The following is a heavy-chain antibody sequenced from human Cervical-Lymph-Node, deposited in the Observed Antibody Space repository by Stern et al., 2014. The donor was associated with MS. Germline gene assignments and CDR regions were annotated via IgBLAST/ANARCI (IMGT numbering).Heavy chain of an antibody. J-gene: IGHJ6*02. V-gene: IGHV3-30*18. CDR1: GFTLRSYG. D-gene: IGHD2-15*01. CDR3: AKDRLFCSGGGCYAMDV. CDR2: ISKDGNAK. Sequence: VQLVESGGGVVQPGRSLRLSCAASGFTLRSYGMHWVRQAPGKGLEWVAVISKDGNAKYYTDSVKGRFTISRDNSKNTLYLQMNSLRTEDTAVYYCAKDRLFCSGGGCYAMDVWGQGTTVTVSS.